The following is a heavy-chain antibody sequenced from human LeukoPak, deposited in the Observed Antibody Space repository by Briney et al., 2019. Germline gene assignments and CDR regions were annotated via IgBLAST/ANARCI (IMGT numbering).Heavy chain of an antibody. V-gene: IGHV1-69*02. J-gene: IGHJ4*02. CDR1: GGTCSSYT. Sequence: ASVKVSCKASGGTCSSYTISWVRQAPGQGLEWMGRIIPILGIANYAQKFQGRVTITADKSTSTAYMELSSLRSEDTAVYYCARARAYYDSSGYYRYWGQGTLVTVSS. CDR3: ARARAYYDSSGYYRY. CDR2: IIPILGIA. D-gene: IGHD3-22*01.